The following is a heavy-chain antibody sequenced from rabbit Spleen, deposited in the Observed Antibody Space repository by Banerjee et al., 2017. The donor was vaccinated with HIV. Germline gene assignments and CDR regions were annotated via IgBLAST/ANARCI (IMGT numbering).Heavy chain of an antibody. CDR1: GFSFSSSYY. CDR3: AIADKSNVYDDL. CDR2: IYTGSSGST. Sequence: QSLEESGGGLVQPEGSLTLTCTASGFSFSSSYYMCWVRQAPGKGLEWIACIYTGSSGSTYYARWAKGRFTISKTSSTTVTLQMTSLTAADTATYFCAIADKSNVYDDLWGPGSLFSV. D-gene: IGHD3-1*01. V-gene: IGHV1S40*01. J-gene: IGHJ4*01.